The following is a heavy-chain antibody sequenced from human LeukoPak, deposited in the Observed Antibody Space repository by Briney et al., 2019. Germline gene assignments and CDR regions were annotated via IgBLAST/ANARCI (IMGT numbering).Heavy chain of an antibody. CDR1: GGSFSGYY. CDR2: INHNGRT. D-gene: IGHD3-3*01. J-gene: IGHJ3*02. Sequence: PSETLSLTYAVYGGSFSGYYWSWIRQPPGKGLEWIGEINHNGRTNYNPSLKSRVTISVDTSKNQFSLKLSSVTAADTAVYYCARVTIFHDAFDIWGQGTMVTVSS. V-gene: IGHV4-34*01. CDR3: ARVTIFHDAFDI.